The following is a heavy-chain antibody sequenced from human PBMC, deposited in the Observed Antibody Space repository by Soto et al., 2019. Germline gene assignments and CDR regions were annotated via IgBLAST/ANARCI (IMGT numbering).Heavy chain of an antibody. Sequence: PDSLSPTHAFSGGSIRLSSWWSWVRQPPGKGLEWIGEIYHSGSTNYNPSLKSRVTISVDKSKNQFSLKLSSVTAADTAVYYCARVSGSYYYGMDVWGQGTTVT. CDR1: GGSIRLSSW. D-gene: IGHD1-26*01. J-gene: IGHJ6*02. CDR3: ARVSGSYYYGMDV. CDR2: IYHSGST. V-gene: IGHV4-4*03.